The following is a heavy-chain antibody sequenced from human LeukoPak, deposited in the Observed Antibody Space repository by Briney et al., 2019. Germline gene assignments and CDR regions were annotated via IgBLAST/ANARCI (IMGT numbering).Heavy chain of an antibody. CDR1: GFTVSSNY. J-gene: IGHJ4*02. Sequence: GGSLRLSCAASGFTVSSNYMSWVRQAPGKGLECVSVIYSGGSTYYADYAKGRFTISRDNSKNNSYFQLNSLRAADTAVYYCARYGSGRGAYYFDYWGQGTLVTVSS. CDR2: IYSGGST. V-gene: IGHV3-53*01. CDR3: ARYGSGRGAYYFDY. D-gene: IGHD3-10*01.